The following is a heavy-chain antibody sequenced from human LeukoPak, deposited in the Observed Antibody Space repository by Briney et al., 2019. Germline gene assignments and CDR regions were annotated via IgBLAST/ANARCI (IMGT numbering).Heavy chain of an antibody. CDR1: GGSLSGYY. CDR3: ARGQVEWLRFGIYGP. J-gene: IGHJ5*02. CDR2: INHSGST. V-gene: IGHV4-34*01. D-gene: IGHD5-12*01. Sequence: PPGSLSLTCAVHGGSLSGYYSSWSRQPPGEGLEWSGEINHSGSTNYNPSLKSRVTISVDTSKNQFSLKLSSVTAADTAVYYCARGQVEWLRFGIYGPWGQGTLVTVSS.